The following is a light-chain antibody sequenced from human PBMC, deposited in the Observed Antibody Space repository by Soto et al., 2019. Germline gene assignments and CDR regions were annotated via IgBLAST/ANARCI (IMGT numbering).Light chain of an antibody. CDR1: QSVSSN. Sequence: EIVLTQSPATLSVSPGEGATLSCRASQSVSSNLAWYQQKRGQAPRLLIYGAYTRAAGIPARFSGSGSGTDFTLTISSLQSEDFAVYYCQQYNSWRSFGQGTKVESK. CDR3: QQYNSWRS. CDR2: GAY. J-gene: IGKJ1*01. V-gene: IGKV3-15*01.